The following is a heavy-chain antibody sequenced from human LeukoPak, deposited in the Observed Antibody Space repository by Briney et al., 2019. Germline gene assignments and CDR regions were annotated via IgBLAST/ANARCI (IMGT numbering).Heavy chain of an antibody. CDR2: LRKDATYS. J-gene: IGHJ4*02. CDR3: AKDRLTEDILTGYYY. V-gene: IGHV3-30*02. CDR1: GFPFSSYG. D-gene: IGHD3-9*01. Sequence: GGSLRLSCAASGFPFSSYGMYWVRQTPDKGLQWVAYLRKDATYSNYADSVRGRFTISRDNSKNTLYLQMNGLRAEDTAVYYCAKDRLTEDILTGYYYWGQGTLVTVSS.